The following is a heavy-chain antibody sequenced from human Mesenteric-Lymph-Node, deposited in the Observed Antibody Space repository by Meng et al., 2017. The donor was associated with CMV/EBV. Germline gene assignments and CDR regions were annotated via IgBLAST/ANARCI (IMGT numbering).Heavy chain of an antibody. D-gene: IGHD3-22*01. CDR1: GFTVSSNY. J-gene: IGHJ4*02. CDR2: IYSGGST. CDR3: AKDRAIEGPYYFDY. Sequence: GGSLRLSCAASGFTVSSNYMSWVRQAPGKGLEWVSVIYSGGSTYYADSVKGRFTISRDNSKNTLYLQMNSLRAEDTAVYYCAKDRAIEGPYYFDYWGQGTLVTVSS. V-gene: IGHV3-53*05.